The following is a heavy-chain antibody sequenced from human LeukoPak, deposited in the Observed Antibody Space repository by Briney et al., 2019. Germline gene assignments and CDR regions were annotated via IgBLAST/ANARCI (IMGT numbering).Heavy chain of an antibody. CDR2: IYSGGST. V-gene: IGHV3-53*01. D-gene: IGHD3-22*01. J-gene: IGHJ1*01. CDR1: GFTVSSNC. Sequence: PGGSLRLSCAASGFTVSSNCMSWVRQAPGKGLEWVSVIYSGGSTNYADSVKGRFTISRDNSKNTLYLQMNSLRAEDTAVYYCARGGYYYDPRPDCGHGTLVTVSS. CDR3: ARGGYYYDPRPD.